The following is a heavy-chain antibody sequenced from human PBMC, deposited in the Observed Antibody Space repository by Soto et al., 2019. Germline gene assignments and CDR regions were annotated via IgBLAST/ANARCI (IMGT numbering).Heavy chain of an antibody. CDR1: GYTFTSYY. CDR2: INPSGGST. CDR3: ARVWGPYDSSGYYDY. J-gene: IGHJ4*02. V-gene: IGHV1-46*01. D-gene: IGHD3-22*01. Sequence: QVQLVQSGAEVKKPGASVKVSCKASGYTFTSYYMHWVRQAPGQGLEWMGIINPSGGSTSYAQKFQGRVTMTRDTSTSTVYMELSSLSSEDTAVYYCARVWGPYDSSGYYDYWGQGTLVTVSS.